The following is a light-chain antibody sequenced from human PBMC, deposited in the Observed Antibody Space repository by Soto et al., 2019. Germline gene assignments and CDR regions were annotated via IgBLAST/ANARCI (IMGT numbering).Light chain of an antibody. Sequence: EIVLTQSPATLPLSPGERATLSCRASQSLSSYLAWYQQKPGLAPRLLIYDGSNRATGIPARFSGSGSGTDFTLTISSLEPEDFAVYYCQQRSNWPYTFGQGTKLEIK. J-gene: IGKJ2*01. CDR2: DGS. V-gene: IGKV3-11*01. CDR1: QSLSSY. CDR3: QQRSNWPYT.